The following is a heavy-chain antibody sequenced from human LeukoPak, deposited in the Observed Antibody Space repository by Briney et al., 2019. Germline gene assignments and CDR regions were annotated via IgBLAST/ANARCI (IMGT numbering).Heavy chain of an antibody. CDR3: AKGYSSSWHDQGY. Sequence: QPGGSLILSCAASGFTFSSFAMTWVRQAPGKGLEWVSGISGSGGSTYYADSVKGRFTISRDNSKNTLYLQMNSLRAEDTAVYYCAKGYSSSWHDQGYWGQGTLVTVSS. D-gene: IGHD6-13*01. J-gene: IGHJ4*02. V-gene: IGHV3-23*01. CDR2: ISGSGGST. CDR1: GFTFSSFA.